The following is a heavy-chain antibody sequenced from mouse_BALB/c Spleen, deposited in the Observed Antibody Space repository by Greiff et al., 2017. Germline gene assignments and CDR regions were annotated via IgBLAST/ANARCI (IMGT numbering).Heavy chain of an antibody. V-gene: IGHV1-5*01. CDR3: TRVVAEGFAD. J-gene: IGHJ3*01. D-gene: IGHD1-1*01. Sequence: EVQLQQSGTVLARPGASVKMSCKASGYSFTSYWMHWVNQRPGQGLEWIGAIYPGNSDTSYNQKFKGKAKLTAVTSASTAYLELSSLTNEDSAVYYCTRVVAEGFADWGQGTLVTVSA. CDR2: IYPGNSDT. CDR1: GYSFTSYW.